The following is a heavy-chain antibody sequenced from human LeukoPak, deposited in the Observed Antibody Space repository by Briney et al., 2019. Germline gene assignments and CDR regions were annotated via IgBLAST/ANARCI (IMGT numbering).Heavy chain of an antibody. CDR2: IIPIFGTV. Sequence: GASVKVSCKASGGTFSSYAISWVRQAPGQGLEWMGGIIPIFGTVNYAQKFQGRVTITTDGSTSTAYMELSSLRSEDTAVYYCARVWEEGYYGSGSYVSWFDPWGQGTLVTVSS. D-gene: IGHD3-10*01. CDR3: ARVWEEGYYGSGSYVSWFDP. J-gene: IGHJ5*02. V-gene: IGHV1-69*05. CDR1: GGTFSSYA.